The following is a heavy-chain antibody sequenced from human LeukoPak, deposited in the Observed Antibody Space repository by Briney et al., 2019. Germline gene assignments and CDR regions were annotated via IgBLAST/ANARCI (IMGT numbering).Heavy chain of an antibody. CDR1: GFTFSNAW. J-gene: IGHJ6*02. D-gene: IGHD6-19*01. Sequence: GGSLRLSCAASGFTFSNAWMSWVRQAPGKGLEWVGRIKSKTDGGTTDYAAPVKGRFTISRDDSKNTLYLQMNSLKTEDTAVYYCTTDAWGGYTQWLAFRAYGMDVWGQGTTVTVSS. CDR3: TTDAWGGYTQWLAFRAYGMDV. CDR2: IKSKTDGGTT. V-gene: IGHV3-15*01.